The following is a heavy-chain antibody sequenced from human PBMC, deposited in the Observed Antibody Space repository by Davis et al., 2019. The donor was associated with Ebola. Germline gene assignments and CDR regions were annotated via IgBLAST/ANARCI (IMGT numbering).Heavy chain of an antibody. CDR1: GFTFSSYG. J-gene: IGHJ4*02. CDR2: IWYDGSNK. CDR3: ARGPPDYGGYFDY. Sequence: AGSLTLSCAASGFTFSSYGMYWVRHAPGKGLAWVAVIWYDGSNKYYADSVKGRFTISRDNSKNTLYLQMISLRAEDTAVYYCARGPPDYGGYFDYWSQGTLVTFSS. V-gene: IGHV3-33*01. D-gene: IGHD4-23*01.